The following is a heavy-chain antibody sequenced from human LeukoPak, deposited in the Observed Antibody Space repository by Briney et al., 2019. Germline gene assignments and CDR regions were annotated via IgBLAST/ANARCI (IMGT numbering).Heavy chain of an antibody. CDR3: ARADVVPAAIFHY. D-gene: IGHD2-2*02. CDR1: GYTFTGYY. J-gene: IGHJ4*02. V-gene: IGHV1-2*02. CDR2: INPNSGGT. Sequence: SVKVSCKASGYTFTGYYMHWVRQAPGQGLEWMGWINPNSGGTNYAQKFQGRVTMTRDTSISTAYMELSRLRSDDTAVYYCARADVVPAAIFHYWGQGTLVTVSS.